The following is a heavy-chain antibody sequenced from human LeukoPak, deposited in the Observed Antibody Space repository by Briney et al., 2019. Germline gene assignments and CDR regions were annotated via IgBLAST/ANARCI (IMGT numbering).Heavy chain of an antibody. Sequence: GASVKVSCKASGYTFTGYYMHWVRQAPGQGLEWMGWINPNSGGTNYAQKFQGRVTMTRDTSISTAYMELSRLRSDDTAVYYCARAGYSSGWYLSYYYYYMDVWGKGTTVTISS. J-gene: IGHJ6*03. CDR1: GYTFTGYY. V-gene: IGHV1-2*02. CDR3: ARAGYSSGWYLSYYYYYMDV. D-gene: IGHD6-19*01. CDR2: INPNSGGT.